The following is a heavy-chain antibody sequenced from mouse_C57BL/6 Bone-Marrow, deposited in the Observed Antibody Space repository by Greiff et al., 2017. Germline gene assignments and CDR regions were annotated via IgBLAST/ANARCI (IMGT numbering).Heavy chain of an antibody. CDR1: GYTFTSYW. CDR2: IHPNSGST. D-gene: IGHD2-4*01. V-gene: IGHV1-64*01. J-gene: IGHJ3*01. Sequence: QVQLQQPGAELAKPGASVKLSCKASGYTFTSYWMHWVKQRPGQGLEWIGMIHPNSGSTNYNEKFKSKATLTVDKSSSTAYMQLSSLTSEDSAVYYCARSKRMIEPFAFWGQGTLVTVSA. CDR3: ARSKRMIEPFAF.